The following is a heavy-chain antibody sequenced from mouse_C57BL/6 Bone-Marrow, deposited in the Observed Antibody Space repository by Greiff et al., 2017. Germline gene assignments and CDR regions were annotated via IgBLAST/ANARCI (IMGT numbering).Heavy chain of an antibody. D-gene: IGHD2-3*01. J-gene: IGHJ4*01. CDR1: GFSFTSYG. Sequence: VQLVESGPGLVAPSQSLSITCTVSGFSFTSYGVSWVRQPPGKGLEWLGVIWGDGSTNYHSAPITRLSISKDNSTRQEFLRLNSLQTDDTATYCCAKPDGLYAMDYWGQGTSVTVSS. V-gene: IGHV2-3*01. CDR2: IWGDGST. CDR3: AKPDGLYAMDY.